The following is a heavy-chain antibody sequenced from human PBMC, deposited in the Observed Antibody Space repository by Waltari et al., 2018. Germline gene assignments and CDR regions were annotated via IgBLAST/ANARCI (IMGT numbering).Heavy chain of an antibody. D-gene: IGHD2-15*01. J-gene: IGHJ4*02. Sequence: QVQLQESGPGLVKPSQTLSLTCTVSGGSISSGDYYWSWIRQPPGKGLEWIGYIYYSGRTYYNPSLKSRVTISVDTSKNQFSLKLSSVTAADTAVYYCAREGCSGGSCYVYYFDYWGQGTLVTVSS. CDR3: AREGCSGGSCYVYYFDY. CDR1: GGSISSGDYY. CDR2: IYYSGRT. V-gene: IGHV4-30-4*08.